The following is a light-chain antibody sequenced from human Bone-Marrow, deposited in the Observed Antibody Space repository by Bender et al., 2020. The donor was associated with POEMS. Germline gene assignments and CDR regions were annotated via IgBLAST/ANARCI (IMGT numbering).Light chain of an antibody. V-gene: IGLV1-40*01. CDR3: QSYDSSLSGSV. CDR2: GNC. J-gene: IGLJ2*01. Sequence: QSVLTQPPSVSGAPGQSVTISCTGSSSNIGAGYDVHWYQQLPGTAPKLLIYGNCNRPSGVPDRFSGSKSGTSASLAITGLQAEDEADYYCQSYDSSLSGSVFGGGTKLTVL. CDR1: SSNIGAGYD.